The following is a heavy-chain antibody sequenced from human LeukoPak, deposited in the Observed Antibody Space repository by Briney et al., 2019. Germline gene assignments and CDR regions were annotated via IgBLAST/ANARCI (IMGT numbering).Heavy chain of an antibody. Sequence: GGSLRLSCAASGFTFSSYSMNWVRQAPGKGLEWVANIKQDGSEKYYVDSVKGRFTISRDNAKNSLYLQMNSLRAEDTAVYYCARERYSGYDWGYYFDYWGQGTLVTVSS. CDR3: ARERYSGYDWGYYFDY. V-gene: IGHV3-7*01. D-gene: IGHD5-12*01. CDR1: GFTFSSYS. J-gene: IGHJ4*02. CDR2: IKQDGSEK.